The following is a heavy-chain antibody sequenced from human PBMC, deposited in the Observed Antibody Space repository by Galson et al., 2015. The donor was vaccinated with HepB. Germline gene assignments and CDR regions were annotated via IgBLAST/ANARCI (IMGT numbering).Heavy chain of an antibody. CDR2: IKQDGSEK. D-gene: IGHD3-10*01. CDR1: GFTFSSYW. V-gene: IGHV3-7*01. CDR3: ARDMYYGWDYYYYMDV. Sequence: SLRLSCAASGFTFSSYWMSWVRQAPGKGLEWVANIKQDGSEKYYVDSVKGRFTISRDNAKNSLYLQMNSLRAEDTAVYYCARDMYYGWDYYYYMDVWGKGTTVTVSS. J-gene: IGHJ6*03.